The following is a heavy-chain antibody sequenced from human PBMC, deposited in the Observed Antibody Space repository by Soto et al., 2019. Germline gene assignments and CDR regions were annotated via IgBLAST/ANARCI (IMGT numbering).Heavy chain of an antibody. CDR1: GGYISSYY. Sequence: SETQSLPCTVSGGYISSYYWSWIRQPPGKGLEWIGYIYYSGRTNYNPSLKSRVTISVDTSKNQFSLKLSSVTAADTAVYYCARVDGHYDFWSGYFSGRGNWFDPWGQGTLVTVSS. J-gene: IGHJ5*02. D-gene: IGHD3-3*01. CDR3: ARVDGHYDFWSGYFSGRGNWFDP. V-gene: IGHV4-59*01. CDR2: IYYSGRT.